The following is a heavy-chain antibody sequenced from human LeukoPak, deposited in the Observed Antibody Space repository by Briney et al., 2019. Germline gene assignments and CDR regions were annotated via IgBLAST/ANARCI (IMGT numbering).Heavy chain of an antibody. J-gene: IGHJ5*02. CDR1: GFTFRNYL. Sequence: GGSLRLSCAASGFTFRNYLMNWVRQAPGKGLEWVSYISSSSSTIYYADSVKGRFTISRDNAKNSLYLQMNSLRAEDTAVYYCARDYYYDSSGPTLDPWGQGTLVTVSS. CDR2: ISSSSSTI. D-gene: IGHD3-22*01. V-gene: IGHV3-48*04. CDR3: ARDYYYDSSGPTLDP.